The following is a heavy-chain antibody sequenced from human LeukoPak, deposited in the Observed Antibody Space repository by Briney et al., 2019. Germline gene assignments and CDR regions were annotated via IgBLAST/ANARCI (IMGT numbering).Heavy chain of an antibody. D-gene: IGHD3-22*01. CDR1: GYIFTNYG. J-gene: IGHJ4*01. CDR3: ARHDSSSSGYYNDF. V-gene: IGHV1-18*01. CDR2: ISAYNGNT. Sequence: ASVKVSCKASGYIFTNYGVNWVRQAPGQGLEWMGWISAYNGNTNFAQKLQGRVTMTTNTSTSTAYLELRSLRSDDTAVYYCARHDSSSSGYYNDFWGHGTLVTVSS.